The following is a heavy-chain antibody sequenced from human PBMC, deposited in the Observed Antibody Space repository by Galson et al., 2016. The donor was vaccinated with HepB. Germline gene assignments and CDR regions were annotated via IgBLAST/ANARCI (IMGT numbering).Heavy chain of an antibody. CDR1: DDSIRTSSYL. Sequence: SETLSLTCSVSDDSIRTSSYLWVWIRQPPGKGLEWLTSTYYTGSTSYDPSLRSRITISVDTSNNQFSLKLSSVTAADTAVYYCARLKSGYHHGLDVWGKGTTVIVSS. CDR3: ARLKSGYHHGLDV. D-gene: IGHD3-3*01. CDR2: TYYTGST. V-gene: IGHV4-39*01. J-gene: IGHJ6*04.